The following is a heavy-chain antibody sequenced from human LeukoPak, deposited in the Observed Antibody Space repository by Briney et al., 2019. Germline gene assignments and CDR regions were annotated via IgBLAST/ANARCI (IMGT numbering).Heavy chain of an antibody. Sequence: ASVKVSCKASGYTFTSYFIHWVRQAPGQGLEWMGWLSPKNGDTKYAQSFQGRVTMTRDTSINTVYMELRGLRSDDTAVYYCTRDEAVYNSVWKQTNWFDPWGQGTLVTVSS. V-gene: IGHV1-2*02. CDR3: TRDEAVYNSVWKQTNWFDP. J-gene: IGHJ5*02. CDR2: LSPKNGDT. CDR1: GYTFTSYF. D-gene: IGHD6-19*01.